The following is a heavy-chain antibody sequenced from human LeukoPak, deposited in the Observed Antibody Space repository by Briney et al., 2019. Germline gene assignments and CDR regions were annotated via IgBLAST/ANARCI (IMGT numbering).Heavy chain of an antibody. J-gene: IGHJ4*02. CDR1: GFTFSSYS. V-gene: IGHV3-21*01. D-gene: IGHD3-16*02. Sequence: GGSLRLSCAASGFTFSSYSMNWVRQAPGKGLEWVSSISGSSSYIYYADSVKGRFTISRDNAKNSLYLQMNSLRAEDTAVYYCARGYAYVWGSYRRFDYWGQGTLVTVSA. CDR2: ISGSSSYI. CDR3: ARGYAYVWGSYRRFDY.